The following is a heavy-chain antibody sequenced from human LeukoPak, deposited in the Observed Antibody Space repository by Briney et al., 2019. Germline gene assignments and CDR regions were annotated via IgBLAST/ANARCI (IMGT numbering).Heavy chain of an antibody. CDR2: ISRDGRAT. CDR1: GFTFDDYS. V-gene: IGHV3-43*01. Sequence: GGSLRLSCVASGFTFDDYSFHWVRQAPGKGLEWLSLISRDGRATYYADSVKGRFTISRDNSKNSLYLQMNSLRTEDTALYYCTKDRYCTTTFCPLDYWGQGTPVTVSS. CDR3: TKDRYCTTTFCPLDY. J-gene: IGHJ4*02. D-gene: IGHD2-8*01.